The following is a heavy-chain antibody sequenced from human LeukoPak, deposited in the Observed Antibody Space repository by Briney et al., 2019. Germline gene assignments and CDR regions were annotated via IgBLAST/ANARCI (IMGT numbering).Heavy chain of an antibody. CDR1: GGSFSGYY. V-gene: IGHV4-34*01. D-gene: IGHD1-26*01. Sequence: SETLSLTCAVYGGSFSGYYWSWIRQPPGKGLEWIGEINHSGSTNYNPSLKSRVTISVDTSKKQFSLKLNSVTAADTAVYYCASLRERSYYARGFDYWGQGTLVTVSS. CDR2: INHSGST. CDR3: ASLRERSYYARGFDY. J-gene: IGHJ4*02.